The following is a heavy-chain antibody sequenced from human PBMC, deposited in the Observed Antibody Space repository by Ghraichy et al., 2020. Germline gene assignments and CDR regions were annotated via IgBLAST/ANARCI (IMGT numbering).Heavy chain of an antibody. D-gene: IGHD3-10*01. CDR3: ARHRNYNAFDY. Sequence: GESLNISCAASGFSFSSSWMNWVLQAPAKRPEWVASIKEDGSKTYYEDSVKGRFTISRDNTRNSLFLQMNSLRAEDTAVYYCARHRNYNAFDYWGQGTLVSFYS. CDR1: GFSFSSSW. V-gene: IGHV3-7*01. J-gene: IGHJ4*02. CDR2: IKEDGSKT.